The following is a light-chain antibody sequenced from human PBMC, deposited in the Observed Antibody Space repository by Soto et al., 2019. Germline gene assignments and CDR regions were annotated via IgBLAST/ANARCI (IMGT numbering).Light chain of an antibody. V-gene: IGKV1-27*01. CDR1: QGIDTY. CDR3: QNYTSAPFT. J-gene: IGKJ3*01. Sequence: DIQMTQSPSSLSASVGDRVTITCRASQGIDTYLAWYQQKPGQVPKLLIYAASTLQSAGPSRVSGSGSGTDFTLTISSLQSEDVATYFCQNYTSAPFTFGPGTKVDIK. CDR2: AAS.